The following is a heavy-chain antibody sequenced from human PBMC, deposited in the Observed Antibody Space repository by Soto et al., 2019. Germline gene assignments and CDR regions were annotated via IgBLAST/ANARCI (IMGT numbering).Heavy chain of an antibody. J-gene: IGHJ4*02. CDR2: IYWDDDK. D-gene: IGHD4-17*01. CDR1: GFSLTTRGVS. V-gene: IGHV2-5*02. Sequence: SGPTLVNPTQTLTLTCTFSGFSLTTRGVSVGWIRQPPGKALEWLGLIYWDDDKRYSPSLKTRLTITNDTSKNQVVLIMTNMDPVDTATYYCAHDYGDYLMDYWGQGTLVTVSS. CDR3: AHDYGDYLMDY.